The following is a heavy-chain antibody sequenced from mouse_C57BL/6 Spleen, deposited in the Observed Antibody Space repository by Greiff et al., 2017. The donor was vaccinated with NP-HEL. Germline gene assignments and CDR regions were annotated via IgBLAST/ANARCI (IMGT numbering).Heavy chain of an antibody. D-gene: IGHD1-1*01. CDR2: ISYSGST. Sequence: VQLKESGPGMVKPSQSLSLTCTVTGYSITSGYDWHWIRHFPGNKLEWMGYISYSGSTNYNPSLKSRISITHDTSKNHFFLKLNSVTTEDTATYYCARGGDYYGSSFFDYWGQGTTLTVSS. CDR3: ARGGDYYGSSFFDY. V-gene: IGHV3-1*01. CDR1: GYSITSGYD. J-gene: IGHJ2*01.